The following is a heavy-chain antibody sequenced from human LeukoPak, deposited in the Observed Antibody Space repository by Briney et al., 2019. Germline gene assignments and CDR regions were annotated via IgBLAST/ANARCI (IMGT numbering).Heavy chain of an antibody. Sequence: SETLSLTCTVSGYSISSGYYWGCIRQPPGKGLEWKASIYHSGSTYYNPSIESRVTISVDTSKNQFSLNLTSVTAADTAVYYCARVKGRGTSYGPLDYWGQGILVTVSS. CDR2: IYHSGST. CDR1: GYSISSGYY. CDR3: ARVKGRGTSYGPLDY. J-gene: IGHJ4*02. D-gene: IGHD1/OR15-1a*01. V-gene: IGHV4-38-2*02.